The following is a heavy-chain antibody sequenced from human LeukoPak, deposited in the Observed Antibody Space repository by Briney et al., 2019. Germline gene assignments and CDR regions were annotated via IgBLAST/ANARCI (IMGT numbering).Heavy chain of an antibody. CDR3: ARDSSAMVMDY. D-gene: IGHD5-18*01. CDR2: ISAYNGNT. CDR1: GYTFTSYG. V-gene: IGHV1-18*01. J-gene: IGHJ4*02. Sequence: ASVKVSCKSSGYTFTSYGISWVRQAPGQGLEWMGWISAYNGNTNYAQKLQGRVTMTTDTSTITAYMELRSLRSDDTAVYYCARDSSAMVMDYWGQGTLVTVSS.